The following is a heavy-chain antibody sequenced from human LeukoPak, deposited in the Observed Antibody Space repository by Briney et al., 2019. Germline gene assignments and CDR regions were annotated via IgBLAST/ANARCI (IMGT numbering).Heavy chain of an antibody. CDR3: ALLEWSPTWDWFDP. CDR1: GYTFTGYY. V-gene: IGHV1-2*02. Sequence: ASVKVSCKAPGYTFTGYYMHWVRQAPGQGLEWMGWINPNSGGTNYAQKFQGRVTMTRDTSISTAYMELSRLRSDDTAVYYCALLEWSPTWDWFDPWGQGTLVTVSS. D-gene: IGHD3-3*01. J-gene: IGHJ5*02. CDR2: INPNSGGT.